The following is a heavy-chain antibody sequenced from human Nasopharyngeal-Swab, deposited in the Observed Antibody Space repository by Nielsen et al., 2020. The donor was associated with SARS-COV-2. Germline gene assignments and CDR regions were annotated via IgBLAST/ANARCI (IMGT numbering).Heavy chain of an antibody. CDR1: GFTFSSYA. D-gene: IGHD2-15*01. J-gene: IGHJ5*02. CDR2: INDYEDRL. Sequence: GGSLRLSCAASGFTFSSYAMHWVRQAPGKGLEYVSTINDYEDRLYYADSVKGRFTISRDNSKNTLYLQMNSLRADDTALYYCASVVVVAAGFDPWGQGTLVTVSS. V-gene: IGHV3-64*04. CDR3: ASVVVVAAGFDP.